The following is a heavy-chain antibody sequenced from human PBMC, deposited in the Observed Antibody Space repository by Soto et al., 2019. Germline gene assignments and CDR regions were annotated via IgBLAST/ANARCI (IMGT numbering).Heavy chain of an antibody. Sequence: QVQLVQSGAEVKKPGSSVKVSCKASGGTFSSYAISWVRQAPGQGLEWMGGIIPIFGTSNYAQKFQGRVKITATESTSTAYMELSRLRSEDTVVYYCARGGSIEVPYDYWCQGTLVTVSS. D-gene: IGHD2-2*01. J-gene: IGHJ4*02. CDR1: GGTFSSYA. CDR3: ARGGSIEVPYDY. CDR2: IIPIFGTS. V-gene: IGHV1-69*01.